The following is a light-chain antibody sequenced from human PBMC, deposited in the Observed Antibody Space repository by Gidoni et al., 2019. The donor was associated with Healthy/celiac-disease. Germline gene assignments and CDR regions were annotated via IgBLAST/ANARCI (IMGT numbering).Light chain of an antibody. Sequence: IQMTQSPSSLSASVGDRVTITCRASQSSSSYLNWYQQKPGKAPKILIYAASSLQSWVPSRFSGSGSGTDFTRIISSLQPEEFANYYCQQSYSTPLSFGQXTKVEFK. J-gene: IGKJ1*01. CDR1: QSSSSY. V-gene: IGKV1-39*01. CDR3: QQSYSTPLS. CDR2: AAS.